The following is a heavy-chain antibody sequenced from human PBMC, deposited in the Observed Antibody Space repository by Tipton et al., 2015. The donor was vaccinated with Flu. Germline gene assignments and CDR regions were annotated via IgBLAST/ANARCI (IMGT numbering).Heavy chain of an antibody. J-gene: IGHJ1*01. CDR1: GASISSRSYY. CDR2: IYSSGST. CDR3: ARERASSGSEYF. V-gene: IGHV4-39*07. D-gene: IGHD6-19*01. Sequence: TLSLTCTVSGASISSRSYYWGWIRQPPGKGLEWIGCIYSSGSTHYNPSLRSRVTISLDTSKKQFSLKLSSVTAADTAVYYCARERASSGSEYF.